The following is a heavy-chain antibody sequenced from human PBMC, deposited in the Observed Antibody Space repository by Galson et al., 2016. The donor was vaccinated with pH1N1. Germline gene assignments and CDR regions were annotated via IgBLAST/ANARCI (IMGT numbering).Heavy chain of an antibody. D-gene: IGHD2-8*01. V-gene: IGHV1-2*02. CDR1: GYTFTGYY. Sequence: SVEVSCKASGYTFTGYYIHWVRQAPGQGLEWMGWIKPNSGDTKYAQQFQGRVTMTRDTSLSTAYMALSSLRSDDTAIYYCARGRYCNNRDCFMGIDSWGQGTLVTVSS. CDR2: IKPNSGDT. J-gene: IGHJ4*02. CDR3: ARGRYCNNRDCFMGIDS.